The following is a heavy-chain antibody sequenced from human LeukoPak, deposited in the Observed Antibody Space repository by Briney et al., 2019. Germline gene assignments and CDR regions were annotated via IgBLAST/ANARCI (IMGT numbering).Heavy chain of an antibody. CDR1: GGSISSYY. D-gene: IGHD3-22*01. J-gene: IGHJ3*02. CDR3: ARERVYYDSSEDAFDI. V-gene: IGHV4-59*01. CDR2: IYYSGST. Sequence: KPSETLSLTCTVSGGSISSYYWSWIRQPPGKGLEWIGYIYYSGSTNYNPSLKSRVTITVDTSKNQFSLKLSSVSAADAAVYYCARERVYYDSSEDAFDIWGQGTMVTVSS.